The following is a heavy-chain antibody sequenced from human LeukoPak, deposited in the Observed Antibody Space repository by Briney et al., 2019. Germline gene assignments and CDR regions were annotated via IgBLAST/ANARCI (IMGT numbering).Heavy chain of an antibody. J-gene: IGHJ6*02. D-gene: IGHD4-17*01. CDR2: IYHSGST. CDR3: ARENTVTRFSYYYGMDV. V-gene: IGHV4-38-2*02. Sequence: SETLSLTCTVSGYSISSGYYWGWIRQPPGKGLEWIGSIYHSGSTYYTPSLKSRVNISVDTSKNQFSLTLSSVTAADTAVYYCARENTVTRFSYYYGMDVWGQGTTVTVSS. CDR1: GYSISSGYY.